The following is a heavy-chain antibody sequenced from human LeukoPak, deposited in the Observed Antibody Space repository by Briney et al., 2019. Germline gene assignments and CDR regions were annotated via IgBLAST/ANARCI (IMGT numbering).Heavy chain of an antibody. D-gene: IGHD2-15*01. Sequence: PGGSLRLSCAASGFSFKNYAMSWVRQAPGKGLEWVPAICGSGGSASYADSVQGRFTISRDNSENTLYLQMSSLRAEDTAVYYCAKDRECSGGACYRYFDYWGQGTLVTISS. CDR1: GFSFKNYA. CDR2: ICGSGGSA. V-gene: IGHV3-23*01. CDR3: AKDRECSGGACYRYFDY. J-gene: IGHJ4*02.